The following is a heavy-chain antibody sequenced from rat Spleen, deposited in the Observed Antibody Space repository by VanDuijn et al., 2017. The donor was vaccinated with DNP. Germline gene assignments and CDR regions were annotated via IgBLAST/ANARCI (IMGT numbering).Heavy chain of an antibody. J-gene: IGHJ2*01. CDR1: GFIFSNYG. CDR2: ITNSGCST. V-gene: IGHV5-27*01. Sequence: EVHLVDSGGGLVQPGRSLKLSCAASGFIFSNYGMAWVRQAPTKGLEWVASITNSGCSTYYRDSVNGRFTISREYAKSTLYLQMDSLRSEDKATYYCTTWTGWGQGVMVTVSS. CDR3: TTWTG. D-gene: IGHD5-1*01.